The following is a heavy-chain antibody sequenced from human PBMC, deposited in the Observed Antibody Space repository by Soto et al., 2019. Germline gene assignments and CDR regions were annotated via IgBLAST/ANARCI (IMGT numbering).Heavy chain of an antibody. D-gene: IGHD2-15*01. J-gene: IGHJ6*02. CDR2: IRSKANSYAT. Sequence: GGSLRLSCAASGFTFSGSAMHWVRQASGKGLEWVGRIRSKANSYATAYAASVKGRFTISRDDSKNTAYLQMNSLKTEDTAVYYCTRVGGNHYYYYYGMDVWGQGTTVTVSS. V-gene: IGHV3-73*01. CDR1: GFTFSGSA. CDR3: TRVGGNHYYYYYGMDV.